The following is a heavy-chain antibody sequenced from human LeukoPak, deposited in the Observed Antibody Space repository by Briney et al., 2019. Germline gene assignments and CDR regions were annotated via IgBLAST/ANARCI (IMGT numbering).Heavy chain of an antibody. Sequence: PGGSLRLSCAASGFTFNNYAMSWFRQTPGKGLEWVSAISGSGGSTYYADSVKGRFTISRDNSKNTLYLQMNSLRAEDTAVYYCAKSTLRVAVAGLGGYYFDYWGQGTLVTVSS. CDR2: ISGSGGST. V-gene: IGHV3-23*01. CDR3: AKSTLRVAVAGLGGYYFDY. J-gene: IGHJ4*02. D-gene: IGHD6-19*01. CDR1: GFTFNNYA.